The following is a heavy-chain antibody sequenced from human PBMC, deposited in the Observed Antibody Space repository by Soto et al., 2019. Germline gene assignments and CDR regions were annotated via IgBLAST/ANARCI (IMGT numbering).Heavy chain of an antibody. D-gene: IGHD1-26*01. Sequence: QVQLVQSGAEVKKPGASVKVSCKASGYTFTGYYMHWVRQAPGQGLEWMGWINPNSGGTNYAQKFQGWVTMTRDTSISTAYMELSRLRSDDTAVYYCARDKSGIPYPTHWFDPWGQGTLVTVSS. V-gene: IGHV1-2*04. CDR2: INPNSGGT. CDR3: ARDKSGIPYPTHWFDP. J-gene: IGHJ5*02. CDR1: GYTFTGYY.